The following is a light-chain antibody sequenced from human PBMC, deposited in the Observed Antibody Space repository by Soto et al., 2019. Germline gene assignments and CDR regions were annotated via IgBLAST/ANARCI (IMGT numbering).Light chain of an antibody. CDR3: CSYAGSYV. V-gene: IGLV2-11*01. CDR2: DVS. Sequence: QSALTRPRSVSGSPGQSVTISCTGTSSDVGGYNYVSWYQQHPGKAPKLMIYDVSKRPSGVPDRFSGSKPGNTASLTVSGLQAEDEADYYCCSYAGSYVFGTGTKVTVL. J-gene: IGLJ1*01. CDR1: SSDVGGYNY.